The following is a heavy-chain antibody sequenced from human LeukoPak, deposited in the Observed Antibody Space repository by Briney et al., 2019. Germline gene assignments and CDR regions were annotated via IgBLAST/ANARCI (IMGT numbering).Heavy chain of an antibody. J-gene: IGHJ6*03. V-gene: IGHV4-34*01. D-gene: IGHD5-18*01. CDR3: ARGRGYRTLLYYYYMDV. CDR1: GGSFSGYY. Sequence: SETLSLTCAVYGGSFSGYYWSWIRQPPGKGLEWIGEINHSGSTNYNPSLKSRVTIPVDTSKNQFSLKLSSVTAADTAVYYCARGRGYRTLLYYYYMDVWGKGTTVTVSS. CDR2: INHSGST.